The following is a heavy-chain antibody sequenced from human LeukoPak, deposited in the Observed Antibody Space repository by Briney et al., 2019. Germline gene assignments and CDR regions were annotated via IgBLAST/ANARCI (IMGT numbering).Heavy chain of an antibody. V-gene: IGHV3-53*01. CDR1: GFTVSSNY. CDR3: ARDPVKTEYSSSREGLD. J-gene: IGHJ4*02. D-gene: IGHD6-6*01. CDR2: IYSGGST. Sequence: PGGSLRLSCAASGFTVSSNYMSWVRQAPGKGLEWVSVIYSGGSTYYADSVKGRFTISRDNSKNTLYLQMNSLRAEDTAVYYCARDPVKTEYSSSREGLDWGQGTLVTVSS.